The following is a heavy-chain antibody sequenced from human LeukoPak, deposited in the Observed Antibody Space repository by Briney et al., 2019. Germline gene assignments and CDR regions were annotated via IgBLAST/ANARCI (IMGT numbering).Heavy chain of an antibody. CDR2: IKSKTNGGAT. D-gene: IGHD3-10*01. Sequence: PGGSLRLSCAASGFTFSNAWMSWVRQAPGKGLEWVGRIKSKTNGGATDYAAPVKGRFTISRDDSKNTLYLQMNSLKTEDTAVYYCTSTTPSLARRFGELRGYYGMDVWGQGTTVTVSS. CDR3: TSTTPSLARRFGELRGYYGMDV. CDR1: GFTFSNAW. V-gene: IGHV3-15*01. J-gene: IGHJ6*02.